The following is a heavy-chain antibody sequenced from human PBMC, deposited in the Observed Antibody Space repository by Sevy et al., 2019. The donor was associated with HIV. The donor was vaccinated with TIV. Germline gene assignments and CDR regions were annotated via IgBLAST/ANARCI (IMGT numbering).Heavy chain of an antibody. CDR3: ARDRVVHNDYIFVAYYYGMDV. J-gene: IGHJ6*02. CDR1: GFAVSDNC. D-gene: IGHD4-4*01. CDR2: IFSGGRT. Sequence: GGSLRLSCAVSGFAVSDNCMSWVRQSPGKGLEWVSVIFSGGRTSYADSVKGRFTVSRDGSKNTLYLQSDNLRAEDTATYYCARDRVVHNDYIFVAYYYGMDVWGQGTTVTVSS. V-gene: IGHV3-53*01.